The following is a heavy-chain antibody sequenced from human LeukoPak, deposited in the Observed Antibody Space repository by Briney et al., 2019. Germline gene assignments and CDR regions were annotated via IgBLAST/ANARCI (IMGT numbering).Heavy chain of an antibody. Sequence: ASVQVSCKSSGYAFTGYYMHWVRQAPGQGLEWMGWISPNRGGTNYAQKFQGRVTMTRDTSISTAYMELSRLRPDDTAVYYCARVRSSGEPHLDLWGQGTLVTVSS. V-gene: IGHV1-2*02. CDR2: ISPNRGGT. CDR1: GYAFTGYY. D-gene: IGHD3-10*01. CDR3: ARVRSSGEPHLDL. J-gene: IGHJ5*02.